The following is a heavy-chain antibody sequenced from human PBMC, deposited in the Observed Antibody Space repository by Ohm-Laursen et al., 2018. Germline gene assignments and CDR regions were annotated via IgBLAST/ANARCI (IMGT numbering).Heavy chain of an antibody. Sequence: SLRLSCSASGFTFSSYWMSWVRQAPGKGLEWVANIKQDGSEKYYVDSVKGRFTISRDNSKNTLYLQMNSLRAEDTAVYYCAKDKGYVEMATLDYWGQGTLVTVSS. CDR3: AKDKGYVEMATLDY. D-gene: IGHD5-24*01. CDR2: IKQDGSEK. J-gene: IGHJ4*02. CDR1: GFTFSSYW. V-gene: IGHV3-7*03.